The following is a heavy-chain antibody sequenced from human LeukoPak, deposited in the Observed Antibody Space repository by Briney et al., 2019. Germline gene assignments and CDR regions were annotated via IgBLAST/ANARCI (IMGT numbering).Heavy chain of an antibody. CDR2: IAYDGSRA. CDR3: TRYNNDHFDY. J-gene: IGHJ4*02. V-gene: IGHV3-33*01. Sequence: GGSLRLSCAGSGFTFGGYGMHWFRQTPGKGLEWVAVIAYDGSRAFYANSVKGRFTISRDNSKNTMSVQMDDLRAEDTAVYYCTRYNNDHFDYWGQGTLVTVSS. CDR1: GFTFGGYG. D-gene: IGHD1-14*01.